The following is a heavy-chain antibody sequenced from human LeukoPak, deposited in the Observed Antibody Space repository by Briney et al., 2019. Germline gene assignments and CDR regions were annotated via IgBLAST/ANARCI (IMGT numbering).Heavy chain of an antibody. CDR1: GFTFSSND. J-gene: IGHJ4*02. CDR3: ARAYYDILTGSPHFDY. CDR2: FGTAGDT. Sequence: GGSLRLSCAASGFTFSSNDMHWVRQATGKELKSHKAFGTAGDTYYPGSLKGRFTISRENAKNSLYLQMNSLRAGDTAVYYCARAYYDILTGSPHFDYWGQGTLVTVSS. V-gene: IGHV3-13*04. D-gene: IGHD3-9*01.